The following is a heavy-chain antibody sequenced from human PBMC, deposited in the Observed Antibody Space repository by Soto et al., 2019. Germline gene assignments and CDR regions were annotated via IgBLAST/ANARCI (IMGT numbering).Heavy chain of an antibody. Sequence: QVQLVQSGAEVKKPGASVKVSCKASGYTFTSYGISWVRQAPGQGLEWMGWISAYNGNTKYAQKLQGRGTMNTDTSTSTAYMELRSMRSDDTAVYYCARDPKVVVAANKGLYGVNDAFDIWGQGTMVTVSS. D-gene: IGHD2-15*01. CDR1: GYTFTSYG. J-gene: IGHJ3*02. CDR2: ISAYNGNT. CDR3: ARDPKVVVAANKGLYGVNDAFDI. V-gene: IGHV1-18*01.